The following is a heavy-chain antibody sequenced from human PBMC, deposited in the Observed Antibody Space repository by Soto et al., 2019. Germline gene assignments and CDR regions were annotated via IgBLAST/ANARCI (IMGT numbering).Heavy chain of an antibody. CDR1: GFTFSSYD. D-gene: IGHD3-3*01. CDR3: ARSPYYDFWSGNYGMDV. CDR2: IGTAGDT. V-gene: IGHV3-13*01. J-gene: IGHJ6*02. Sequence: PGGSLRLSCAASGFTFSSYDMHWVRPATGKGLEWVSAIGTAGDTYYPGSVKGRFTISRENAKNSLYLQMNSLRAEDTAVYYCARSPYYDFWSGNYGMDVWGQGTTVTVSS.